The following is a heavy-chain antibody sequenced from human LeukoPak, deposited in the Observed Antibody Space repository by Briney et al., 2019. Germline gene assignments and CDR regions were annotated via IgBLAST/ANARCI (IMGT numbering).Heavy chain of an antibody. CDR3: ARGGSVGPYCTNGVCYWGGFDY. V-gene: IGHV4-59*01. CDR2: IYYSGST. D-gene: IGHD2-8*01. CDR1: GGSISSYY. J-gene: IGHJ4*02. Sequence: SETLSLTCTVSGGSISSYYWSWIRQPPGKGLEWIGYIYYSGSTNYNPSLKSRVTISVDTSKNQFSLKLSSVTAADTAVYYYARGGSVGPYCTNGVCYWGGFDYWGQGTLVTVSS.